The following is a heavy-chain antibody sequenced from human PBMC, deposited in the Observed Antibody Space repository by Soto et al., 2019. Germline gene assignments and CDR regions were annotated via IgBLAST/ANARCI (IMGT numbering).Heavy chain of an antibody. CDR3: ARDQSWHGLVWWFDP. CDR2: IYTGGVNI. CDR1: GYSFTTHY. V-gene: IGHV1-46*03. D-gene: IGHD2-8*01. J-gene: IGHJ5*02. Sequence: QVQLVQSGAEVKKPGASVKVSCKAIGYSFTTHYMHWVRQAPGQGLEWMGTIYTGGVNIGYAQKFKGRVTMTKDTSTSTVYMESNSLTSEDTAVDYCARDQSWHGLVWWFDPWGQGTLVTVSS.